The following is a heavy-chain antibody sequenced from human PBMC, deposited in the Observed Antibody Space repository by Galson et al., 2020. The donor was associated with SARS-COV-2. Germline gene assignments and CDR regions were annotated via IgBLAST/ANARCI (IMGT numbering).Heavy chain of an antibody. D-gene: IGHD3-22*01. Sequence: SETLSLTCAVYGGSITRDGYYWSWIRQDPGKGLEWIGYIHYSGSTYYNPSLKSRVTISVDTSKNQFSLKLSSVTAAVTAVYYCARDRYFDSREHAFDIWGQGTMVTVSS. J-gene: IGHJ3*02. CDR3: ARDRYFDSREHAFDI. V-gene: IGHV4-31*11. CDR1: GGSITRDGYY. CDR2: IHYSGST.